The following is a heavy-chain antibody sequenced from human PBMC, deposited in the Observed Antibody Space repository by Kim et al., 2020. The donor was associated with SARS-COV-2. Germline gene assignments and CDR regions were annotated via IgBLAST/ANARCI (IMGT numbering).Heavy chain of an antibody. D-gene: IGHD2-15*01. CDR2: ISSSSTYI. Sequence: GGSLRLSCAASGFTFRTHSMNWVRQSPRKGLEWLASISSSSTYIYYADTVKGRFAISRDNAKNSLYLQMGILRADDTAVYYCGGVADSVYYYDYWGQGTLVTVSS. CDR3: GGVADSVYYYDY. CDR1: GFTFRTHS. V-gene: IGHV3-21*01. J-gene: IGHJ4*02.